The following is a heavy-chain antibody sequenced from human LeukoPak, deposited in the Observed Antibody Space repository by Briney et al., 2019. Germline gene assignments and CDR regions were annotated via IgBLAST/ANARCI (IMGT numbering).Heavy chain of an antibody. CDR2: ISYDGSNK. Sequence: GGSLRLSCAASGFTFSSYGMHWVRQAPGKGLEWVAVISYDGSNKYYADSVKGRFTISRDNSKNTLYLQMNSLRAEDTALYYCAKDNGVSFDPWGQGTLVTVSS. CDR3: AKDNGVSFDP. J-gene: IGHJ5*02. D-gene: IGHD2-8*01. CDR1: GFTFSSYG. V-gene: IGHV3-30*18.